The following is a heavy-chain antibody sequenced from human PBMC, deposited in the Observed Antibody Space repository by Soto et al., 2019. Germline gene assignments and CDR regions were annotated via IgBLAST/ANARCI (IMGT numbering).Heavy chain of an antibody. V-gene: IGHV1-69*02. D-gene: IGHD3-22*01. CDR3: ARAPYYYDSSGYSTIIRPIDY. CDR2: IIPILGIA. CDR1: GGTFSSYT. Sequence: SVKVSCKASGGTFSSYTISWVRQAPGQGLEWMGRIIPILGIANYAQKFQGRVTITADKSTSTAYMELSSLRSEDTAVYYCARAPYYYDSSGYSTIIRPIDYWGQGTLVTVSS. J-gene: IGHJ4*02.